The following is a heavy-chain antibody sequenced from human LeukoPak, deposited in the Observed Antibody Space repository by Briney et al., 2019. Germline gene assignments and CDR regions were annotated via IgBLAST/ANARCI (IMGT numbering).Heavy chain of an antibody. CDR1: GFTLTDYA. J-gene: IGHJ4*02. Sequence: GASVKVSCKASGFTLTDYALQWVRQAPGQRLEWMGWINAGNGHTRYSQNFQGRVTITRDTSASTVYMELSSLRSEDTAVYYCARGLWFATLVGYYFDYWGQGTLVTVSS. V-gene: IGHV1-3*01. D-gene: IGHD3-10*01. CDR2: INAGNGHT. CDR3: ARGLWFATLVGYYFDY.